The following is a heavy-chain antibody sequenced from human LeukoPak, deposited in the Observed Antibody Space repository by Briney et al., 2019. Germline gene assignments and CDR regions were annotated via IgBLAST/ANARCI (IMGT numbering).Heavy chain of an antibody. CDR1: GFTFSHYW. CDR2: IKQDGSEK. J-gene: IGHJ4*02. CDR3: ARVSWGSGYDSPLWY. V-gene: IGHV3-7*03. D-gene: IGHD5-12*01. Sequence: GGSLRLSCAASGFTFSHYWMSWVRQAPGKGLEWVANIKQDGSEKYYVDSMKGRFTISRDNAKNSLYLQMNSLRAEDTALYYCARVSWGSGYDSPLWYWGQGTLVTVSS.